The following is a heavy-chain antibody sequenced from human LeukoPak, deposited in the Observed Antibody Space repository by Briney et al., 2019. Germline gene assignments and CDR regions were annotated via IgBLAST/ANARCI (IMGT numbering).Heavy chain of an antibody. V-gene: IGHV4-39*01. CDR2: IYYSGST. Sequence: SETLSLTCTVSGGSISSSSYYWGWIRQPPGKGLEWLGSIYYSGSTYYNPSLKSRVTISVDTSKNQFSLKLNPVTAADTAVYYCAKHRGAAGWRSFDIWGQGTMVTVSS. D-gene: IGHD6-13*01. CDR1: GGSISSSSYY. J-gene: IGHJ3*02. CDR3: AKHRGAAGWRSFDI.